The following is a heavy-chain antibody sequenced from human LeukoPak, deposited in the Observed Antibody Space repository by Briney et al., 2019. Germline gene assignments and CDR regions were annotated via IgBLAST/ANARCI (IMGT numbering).Heavy chain of an antibody. J-gene: IGHJ4*02. CDR3: ARDEGSGHFDY. V-gene: IGHV3-7*01. CDR1: GFTFNRYW. CDR2: IKQDGSEK. Sequence: GGSLRLSCAASGFTFNRYWMSWVRQAPGKGLEWVANIKQDGSEKYYVDPVKGRFTISRDNAKNSLYLQMGSLRAEDMAVYYCARDEGSGHFDYWGQGTLVTVSS.